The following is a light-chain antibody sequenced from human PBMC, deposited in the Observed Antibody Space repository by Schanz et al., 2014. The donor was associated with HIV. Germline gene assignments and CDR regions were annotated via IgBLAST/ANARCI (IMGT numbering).Light chain of an antibody. V-gene: IGKV3-15*01. CDR1: QSVNSN. CDR3: QQYGLSPRT. Sequence: EIVMTQSPATLSVSPGERATLSCRASQSVNSNLAWYQQKPGQAPRLLIYGASTRATGIPARFSGSGSGTDFTLTITRLEPEDFAVYYCQQYGLSPRTFGQGTKVEFK. J-gene: IGKJ1*01. CDR2: GAS.